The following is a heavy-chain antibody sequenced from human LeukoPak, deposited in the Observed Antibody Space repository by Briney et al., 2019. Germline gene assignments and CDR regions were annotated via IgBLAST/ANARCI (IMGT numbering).Heavy chain of an antibody. CDR1: GFTFTSSA. V-gene: IGHV1-58*02. CDR2: IVVGSGNT. D-gene: IGHD3-16*01. J-gene: IGHJ4*02. Sequence: WASVKVSCKASGFTFTSSAMQWVRQARGQRLEWIGWIVVGSGNTNYAQKFQERVTITRDMSTSTAYMELSSLRSEDTAVYYCAAYLWGNSMITFGGVSDYWGQGTLVTVSS. CDR3: AAYLWGNSMITFGGVSDY.